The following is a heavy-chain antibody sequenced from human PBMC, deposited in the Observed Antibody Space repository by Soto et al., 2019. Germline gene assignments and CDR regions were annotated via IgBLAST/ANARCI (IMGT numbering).Heavy chain of an antibody. J-gene: IGHJ4*02. V-gene: IGHV1-18*01. CDR3: ARYLQWLARRYFDY. CDR2: ISAYNGTT. D-gene: IGHD6-19*01. CDR1: GYTFAKYG. Sequence: QVRLVQSGAEVKKPGASVKVSCQSSGYTFAKYGITWVRQAPGQGLEWIGWISAYNGTTNYAQRLQGRVTLTTDTSTSTVHMELRRLTSDDTGVYYCARYLQWLARRYFDYWGQGTLVTVSS.